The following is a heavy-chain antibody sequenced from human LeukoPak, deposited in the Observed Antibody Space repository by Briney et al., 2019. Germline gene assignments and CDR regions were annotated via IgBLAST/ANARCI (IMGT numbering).Heavy chain of an antibody. J-gene: IGHJ4*02. CDR1: GDTFTDHY. V-gene: IGHV1-2*02. CDR2: ITPSGRGA. D-gene: IGHD3-10*01. Sequence: ASVMVSCKASGDTFTDHYVQWVRQAHGHGIDLMGWITPSGRGANSAQKFQGRLTLSRDTSISTVYMELTRLTSDDTAIYYCARQDGAGYYFDYWGQGTLVTVSS. CDR3: ARQDGAGYYFDY.